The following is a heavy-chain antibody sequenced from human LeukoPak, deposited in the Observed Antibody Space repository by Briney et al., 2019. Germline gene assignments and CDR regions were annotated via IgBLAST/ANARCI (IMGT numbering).Heavy chain of an antibody. J-gene: IGHJ6*03. V-gene: IGHV3-7*01. D-gene: IGHD2-2*01. Sequence: GGSLRLSCAASGFTFSTSWMSWVRQAPGTGLEWVAHIKPDGSEKYYVDSVKGRFTISRDNAKNSLYLQMNSLRAGDTAVYYCARVGSVVPAPSLSYMDVWGKGTTVTISS. CDR3: ARVGSVVPAPSLSYMDV. CDR1: GFTFSTSW. CDR2: IKPDGSEK.